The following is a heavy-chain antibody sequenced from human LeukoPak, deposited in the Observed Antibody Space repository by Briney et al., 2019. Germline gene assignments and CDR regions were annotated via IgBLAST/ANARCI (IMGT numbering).Heavy chain of an antibody. CDR1: GFTVSSNY. CDR2: IYSGGST. V-gene: IGHV3-53*01. CDR3: AGEISYCSGGSCYAWDT. D-gene: IGHD2-15*01. J-gene: IGHJ4*02. Sequence: GGSLRLSCAASGFTVSSNYMSWVRQAPGKGLEWVSLIYSGGSTYYADSVKGRFTTSRDNSKNTLYLQMNSLRAEDTAVYYCAGEISYCSGGSCYAWDTWGQGTLVTVSS.